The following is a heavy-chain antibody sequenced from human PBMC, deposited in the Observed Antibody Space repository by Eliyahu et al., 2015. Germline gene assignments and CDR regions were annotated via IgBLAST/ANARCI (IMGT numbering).Heavy chain of an antibody. CDR1: GYTFTTYA. Sequence: QIQIVQSGAEVKTPGASVKVSCKASGYTFTTYAIHWVRQAPGQSLEWMGWINAGNDRTKYSQNFQGRVTFTSDTSATTVYMELSSLSSEDTAVYYCARDTNPGVAGHYFDHWGQGTLVTVSS. J-gene: IGHJ4*02. CDR3: ARDTNPGVAGHYFDH. CDR2: INAGNDRT. V-gene: IGHV1-3*01. D-gene: IGHD6-19*01.